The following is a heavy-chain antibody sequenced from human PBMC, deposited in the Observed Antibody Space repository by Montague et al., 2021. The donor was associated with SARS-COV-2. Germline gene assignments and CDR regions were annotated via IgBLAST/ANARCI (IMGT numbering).Heavy chain of an antibody. D-gene: IGHD6-25*01. CDR1: IGSISSGSYY. J-gene: IGHJ5*02. V-gene: IGHV4-61*02. CDR3: ARDGYSSGWNGLHWFDP. Sequence: TLSLTCTVSIGSISSGSYYWSWIRQPAGKGLEWIGRIYTSGSTNYNPSLKSRVTISVDTSKNQFSLKLSSVTAADTAVYYCARDGYSSGWNGLHWFDPWGQGTLVTASS. CDR2: IYTSGST.